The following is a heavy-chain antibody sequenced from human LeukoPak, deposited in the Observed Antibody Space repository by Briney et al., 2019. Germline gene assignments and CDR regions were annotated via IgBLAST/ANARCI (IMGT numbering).Heavy chain of an antibody. D-gene: IGHD3-10*01. J-gene: IGHJ6*03. V-gene: IGHV1-69*13. CDR3: ARVFGLWFGEVNYYMDV. CDR2: IIPIFGTA. Sequence: ASVKVSCKASGGTFSSYAISWVRQAPGQGLEWMGGIIPIFGTANYAQKFQGRVTITADESTSTAYMELSSLRSEDTAVYYCARVFGLWFGEVNYYMDVWGKGTTVTISS. CDR1: GGTFSSYA.